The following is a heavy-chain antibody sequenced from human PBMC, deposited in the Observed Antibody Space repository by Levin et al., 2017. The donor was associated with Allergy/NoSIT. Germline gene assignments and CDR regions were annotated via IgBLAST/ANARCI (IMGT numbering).Heavy chain of an antibody. Sequence: GASVKVSCKGSGYSFTSYWIGWVRQMPGKGLEWMGIIYPGDSDTRYSPSFQGQVTISADKSISTAYLQWSSLKASDTAMYYCARSPGRSSSWYGADAFDIWGQGTMVTVSS. CDR1: GYSFTSYW. J-gene: IGHJ3*02. V-gene: IGHV5-51*01. CDR2: IYPGDSDT. D-gene: IGHD6-13*01. CDR3: ARSPGRSSSWYGADAFDI.